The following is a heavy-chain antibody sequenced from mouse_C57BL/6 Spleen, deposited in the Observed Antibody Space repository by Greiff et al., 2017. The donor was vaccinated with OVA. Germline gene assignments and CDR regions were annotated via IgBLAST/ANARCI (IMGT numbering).Heavy chain of an antibody. Sequence: EVKVVESGGGLVQPGGSLKLSCAASGFTFSDYYMYWVRQTPEKRLEWVAYISNGGGSTYYPDTVKGRFTISRDNAKNTLYLQMSRLKSEDTAMFYCARGGDCFDYWGHGTTLTVSS. CDR3: ARGGDCFDY. CDR1: GFTFSDYY. CDR2: ISNGGGST. J-gene: IGHJ2*01. V-gene: IGHV5-12*01.